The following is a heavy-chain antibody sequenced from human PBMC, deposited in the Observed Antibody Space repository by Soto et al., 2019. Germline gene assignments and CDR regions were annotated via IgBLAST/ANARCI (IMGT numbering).Heavy chain of an antibody. V-gene: IGHV3-23*01. Sequence: RLSCAASGFPFGENAMSWVRQAPGKGLEWVSGISDSGATTYYADSVRGRFTISRDNSKNTLYLQMKSLRAEDSASYYCAKEDTSSGSLDYWGQGALVTVSS. CDR2: ISDSGATT. CDR1: GFPFGENA. CDR3: AKEDTSSGSLDY. J-gene: IGHJ4*02. D-gene: IGHD6-19*01.